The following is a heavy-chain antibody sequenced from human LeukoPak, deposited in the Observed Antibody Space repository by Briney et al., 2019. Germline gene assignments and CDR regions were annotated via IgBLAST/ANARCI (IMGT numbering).Heavy chain of an antibody. Sequence: GGSLRLSCAASGFTFSSYAMHWVRQAPGKGLEYVSAISGNGGSTYYANSVKGRFTISRDNSKNTLYLQMGSLRAEDMAVYYCARALGGSGYTFDYWGQGTLVTVSS. CDR2: ISGNGGST. V-gene: IGHV3-64*01. D-gene: IGHD3-3*01. CDR1: GFTFSSYA. CDR3: ARALGGSGYTFDY. J-gene: IGHJ4*02.